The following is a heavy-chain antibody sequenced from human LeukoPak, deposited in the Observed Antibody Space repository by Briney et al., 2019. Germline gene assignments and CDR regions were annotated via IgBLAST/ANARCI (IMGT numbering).Heavy chain of an antibody. Sequence: PGRSLRLSCAASGFTLSSYAMHWVRQAPGKGLEWVAVISYDGSNKYYADSVKGRFTISRDNSKNTLYLQMNSLRAEDTAVYYCARDAGYSYGGQDAFDIWGQGTMVTVSS. D-gene: IGHD5-18*01. V-gene: IGHV3-30-3*01. CDR3: ARDAGYSYGGQDAFDI. CDR2: ISYDGSNK. J-gene: IGHJ3*02. CDR1: GFTLSSYA.